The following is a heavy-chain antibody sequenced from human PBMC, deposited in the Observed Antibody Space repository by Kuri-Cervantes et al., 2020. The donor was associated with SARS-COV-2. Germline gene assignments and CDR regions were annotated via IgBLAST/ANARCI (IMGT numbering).Heavy chain of an antibody. CDR1: GFTVSSNY. CDR3: ARDGPAFRGYSYGYGGNDY. Sequence: GGSLRLSCAASGFTVSSNYMSWVRQAPGKGLEWVTSISSSSSYIYYADSVKGRFTISRDNAKNSLYLQMNCLRAEDTAVYYCARDGPAFRGYSYGYGGNDYWGQGTLVTVSS. D-gene: IGHD5-18*01. J-gene: IGHJ4*02. V-gene: IGHV3-21*04. CDR2: ISSSSSYI.